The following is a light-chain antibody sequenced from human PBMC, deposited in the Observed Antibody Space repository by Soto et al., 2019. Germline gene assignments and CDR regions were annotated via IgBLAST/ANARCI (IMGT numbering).Light chain of an antibody. Sequence: DIQMTQSPSILSASIGDRVTITCRASQSISTWLAWYQQKPGKVPNLLIYDASTLQSGVPSRFSGSGSGTEFTFTFISLQPDDFAAYYCQPYDRNWLTLGGGTKVNIK. V-gene: IGKV1-5*01. CDR1: QSISTW. CDR2: DAS. CDR3: QPYDRNWLT. J-gene: IGKJ4*01.